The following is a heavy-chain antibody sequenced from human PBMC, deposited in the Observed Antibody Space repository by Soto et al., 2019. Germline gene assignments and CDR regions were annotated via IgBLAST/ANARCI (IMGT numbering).Heavy chain of an antibody. CDR3: AREEHIVVVTAIPAEYFQH. CDR1: GFTFSSYG. CDR2: ISYDGSNK. J-gene: IGHJ1*01. D-gene: IGHD2-21*02. V-gene: IGHV3-30*03. Sequence: QVQLVESGGGVVQPGRSLRLSCAASGFTFSSYGMHWVRQAPGKGLEWVAVISYDGSNKHYADSVKGRFTISRDDSKNTLYLQMNSLRAEYTAVYYCAREEHIVVVTAIPAEYFQHWGQGTLVTVSS.